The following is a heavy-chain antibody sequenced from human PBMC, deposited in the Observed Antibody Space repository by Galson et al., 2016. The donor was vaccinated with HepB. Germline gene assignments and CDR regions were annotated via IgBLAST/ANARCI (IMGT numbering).Heavy chain of an antibody. J-gene: IGHJ4*02. V-gene: IGHV3-9*01. D-gene: IGHD6-19*01. CDR1: GFPFDDYA. Sequence: SLRLSCAASGFPFDDYAMHWVRQTPGTGLEWVSSITWRSGNKDYADSVKGRFTISRDNAKMSLYLQMDSLRPEDTALYYCAKDWTSFGSGLDYWGPGTLVTVSS. CDR3: AKDWTSFGSGLDY. CDR2: ITWRSGNK.